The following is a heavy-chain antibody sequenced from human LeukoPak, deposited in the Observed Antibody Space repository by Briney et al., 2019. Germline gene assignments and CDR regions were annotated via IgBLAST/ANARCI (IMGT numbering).Heavy chain of an antibody. CDR2: ISAYNGNT. D-gene: IGHD2-2*01. J-gene: IGHJ4*02. CDR3: AREEDSYPAAMFTSDY. Sequence: ASVKVSCKASGYTFTSYGISWVRQAPGQGLEWMGWISAYNGNTNYAQKLQGRVTMTTDTSTSTAYMELRSLRSDDTAVYYCAREEDSYPAAMFTSDYWGQGSLVTVSS. CDR1: GYTFTSYG. V-gene: IGHV1-18*01.